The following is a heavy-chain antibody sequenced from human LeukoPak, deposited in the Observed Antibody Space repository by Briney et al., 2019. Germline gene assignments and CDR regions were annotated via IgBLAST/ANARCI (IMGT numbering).Heavy chain of an antibody. V-gene: IGHV3-66*01. CDR1: GFTVSSDY. D-gene: IGHD2-21*02. J-gene: IGHJ5*02. CDR3: ARGVTPDWFDP. Sequence: GGSLRLSCAASGFTVSSDYMSWVRQAPGKGLEWVSVIYSGGTTYYADSVKGRFTISRDNSKNTLYLQMNRLRAEDTAVYYCARGVTPDWFDPWGQGTLVTVSS. CDR2: IYSGGTT.